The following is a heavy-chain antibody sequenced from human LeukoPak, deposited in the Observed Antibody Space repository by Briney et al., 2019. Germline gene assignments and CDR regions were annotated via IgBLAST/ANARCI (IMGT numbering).Heavy chain of an antibody. CDR2: IDYSGST. Sequence: SETVSLTCTVSGGSISSSSYYWGWIRQPAGKGVEWIVSIDYSGSTYYKPSLKSRVTLSVVTSKNPYSLKLRSVTAADTAVYYCARLIEMATTPFDYWGQGTLVTVTS. CDR3: ARLIEMATTPFDY. D-gene: IGHD5-24*01. CDR1: GGSISSSSYY. V-gene: IGHV4-39*01. J-gene: IGHJ4*02.